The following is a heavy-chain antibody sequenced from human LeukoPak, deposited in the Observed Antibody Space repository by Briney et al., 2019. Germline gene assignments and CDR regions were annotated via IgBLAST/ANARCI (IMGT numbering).Heavy chain of an antibody. CDR1: GFTFSSYW. CDR2: IKQDGSEK. V-gene: IGHV3-7*03. Sequence: PGGFLRLSCAASGFTFSSYWMSWVRQAPGKGLEWVANIKQDGSEKYYVDSVKGRFTISRDSAKSSLFLQMNSLRAEDTALYYCAKDMFGSGTNYFDYWGQGTLITVSS. CDR3: AKDMFGSGTNYFDY. J-gene: IGHJ4*02. D-gene: IGHD3-10*01.